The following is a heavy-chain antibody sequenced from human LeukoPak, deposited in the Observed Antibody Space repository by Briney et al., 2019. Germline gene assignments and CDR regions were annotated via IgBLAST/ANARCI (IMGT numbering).Heavy chain of an antibody. CDR1: GFTFSGYD. Sequence: GGSLRLSFAASGFTFSGYDMHWVRQATGKGLEWVSAIGTAGDTYYPGSVKGRFTISRENAKNSLYLQMNSLRAGDTAVYYCARVVYGSGSYDYWGQGTLVTVSS. CDR2: IGTAGDT. D-gene: IGHD3-10*01. V-gene: IGHV3-13*01. CDR3: ARVVYGSGSYDY. J-gene: IGHJ4*02.